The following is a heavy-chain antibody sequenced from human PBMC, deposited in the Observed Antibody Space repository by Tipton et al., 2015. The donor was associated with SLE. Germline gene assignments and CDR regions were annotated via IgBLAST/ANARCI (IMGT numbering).Heavy chain of an antibody. CDR1: RFTISSYD. CDR3: AKDGGWCSGGTCYSFLYYYYYYMDV. J-gene: IGHJ6*03. D-gene: IGHD2-15*01. CDR2: ISYDGSNK. Sequence: SLRLSCAASRFTISSYDMHWVRQAPGKGLEWVAVISYDGSNKYYADSVKGRFTISRDNSKNTLYLQMNSLRAEDTAVYYCAKDGGWCSGGTCYSFLYYYYYYMDVWGKGTTVTVSS. V-gene: IGHV3-30*18.